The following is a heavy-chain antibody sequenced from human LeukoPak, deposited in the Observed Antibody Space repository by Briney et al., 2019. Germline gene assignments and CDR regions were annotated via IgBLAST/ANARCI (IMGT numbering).Heavy chain of an antibody. CDR3: AKDTRTYSSSFDY. J-gene: IGHJ4*02. CDR2: ISWNSGSI. CDR1: GFTFDDYA. V-gene: IGHV3-9*01. Sequence: SLRLSCAASGFTFDDYAMHWVRQAPGKGLEWVSGISWNSGSIGYADSVKGRFTISRDNAKNSLYLQMNSLRAEDTALYYCAKDTRTYSSSFDYWGQGTLVTVSS. D-gene: IGHD6-13*01.